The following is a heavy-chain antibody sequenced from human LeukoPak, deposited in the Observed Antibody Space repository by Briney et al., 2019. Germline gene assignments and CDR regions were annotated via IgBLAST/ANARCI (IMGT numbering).Heavy chain of an antibody. CDR3: ARSNPNRNALDL. Sequence: GGPLRLSYAASGFTLNSYLMSWVRKAPGRGLEWVPNIKKDVSVESYLNSVKGRSTVSRDNAKNSLFLQMNSLRGEDTAVYYCARSNPNRNALDLWGQGTMVTISS. V-gene: IGHV3-7*01. CDR1: GFTLNSYL. CDR2: IKKDVSVE. J-gene: IGHJ3*01. D-gene: IGHD1-14*01.